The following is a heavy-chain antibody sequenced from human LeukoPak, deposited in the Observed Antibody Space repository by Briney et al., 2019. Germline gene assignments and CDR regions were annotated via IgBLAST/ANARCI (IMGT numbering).Heavy chain of an antibody. CDR2: IGSHGDST. D-gene: IGHD6-19*01. CDR1: GFTFSTYP. J-gene: IGHJ4*02. V-gene: IGHV3-64D*06. Sequence: PGGSLRLSCSASGFTFSTYPMHWVRQAPGKGLEYVSAIGSHGDSTYYADSVKGRFTISRDNSKNTLYLQMSSLRPEDTAVYYCVRDHRDASNGWYHFDYWGQGTLVTVSS. CDR3: VRDHRDASNGWYHFDY.